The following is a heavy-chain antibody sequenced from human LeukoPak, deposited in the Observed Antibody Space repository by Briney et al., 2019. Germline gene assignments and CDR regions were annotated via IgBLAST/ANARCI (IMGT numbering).Heavy chain of an antibody. CDR2: INSDGSSP. CDR3: ASVIGIAAATHPHTYYYYYMDV. CDR1: GFTFSSYW. V-gene: IGHV3-74*01. Sequence: GGSVTLSCAASGFTFSSYWMHWLRHAPGKGVVWVSCINSDGSSPHYAHPVKGRFTISRDNAKNTLYLHMNSLRAEETAVYYCASVIGIAAATHPHTYYYYYMDVWGKGTTVTVSS. D-gene: IGHD6-13*01. J-gene: IGHJ6*03.